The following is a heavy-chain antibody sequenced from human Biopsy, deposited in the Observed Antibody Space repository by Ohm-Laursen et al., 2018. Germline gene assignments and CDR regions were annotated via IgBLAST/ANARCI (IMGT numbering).Heavy chain of an antibody. V-gene: IGHV3-74*01. J-gene: IGHJ5*01. CDR3: ARDASQGFDS. CDR2: INSDGSST. Sequence: SLRLSCTASEFIFSRFWMYWVRQAPGKGLVWVSRINSDGSSTNYADAVKGRFTTSTDNAKNTLYLYMSSLTVEDTAVYFCARDASQGFDSWGQGTLVTVSS. CDR1: EFIFSRFW.